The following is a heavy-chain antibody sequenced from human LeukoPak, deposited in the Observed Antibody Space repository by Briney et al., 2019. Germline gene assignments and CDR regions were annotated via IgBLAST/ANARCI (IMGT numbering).Heavy chain of an antibody. D-gene: IGHD2-8*01. Sequence: WASVKVSCTASGYTFTSYAMNWVRQAPGHGLEWMGWINTNTGNPTCAQGFTGRFVFSLDTSVSTAYLQISSLEAEDTAVYYCASFFCINGVCYYLDYWGQGTLVTVSS. J-gene: IGHJ4*02. CDR3: ASFFCINGVCYYLDY. CDR2: INTNTGNP. CDR1: GYTFTSYA. V-gene: IGHV7-4-1*02.